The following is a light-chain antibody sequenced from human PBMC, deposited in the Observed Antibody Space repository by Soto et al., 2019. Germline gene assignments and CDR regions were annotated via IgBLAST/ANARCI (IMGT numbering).Light chain of an antibody. J-gene: IGKJ4*01. CDR1: QSVSSY. CDR3: QQRSIWPT. Sequence: IVLTHSPATLSFSPGERATLSFRASQSVSSYLAWYQQKPGQAPRLLIYDASNRVTGIPARFSGSGSGTDFTLTISSLEPEDFAVYYCQQRSIWPTFGGGTKVDIK. V-gene: IGKV3-11*01. CDR2: DAS.